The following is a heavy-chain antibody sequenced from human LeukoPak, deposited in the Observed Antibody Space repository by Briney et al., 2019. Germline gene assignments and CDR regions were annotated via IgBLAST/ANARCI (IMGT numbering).Heavy chain of an antibody. CDR2: INHSGST. CDR1: GGSFSGYY. J-gene: IGHJ4*02. V-gene: IGHV4-34*01. CDR3: ARGGVDTAMVNPFDY. Sequence: SETLSLTCAVYGGSFSGYYWSWIRQPPGKGLEWIGEINHSGSTNYNPSLKSRVAISVDTSKNQFSLKLSSVTAADTAVYYCARGGVDTAMVNPFDYWGQGTLVTVSS. D-gene: IGHD5-18*01.